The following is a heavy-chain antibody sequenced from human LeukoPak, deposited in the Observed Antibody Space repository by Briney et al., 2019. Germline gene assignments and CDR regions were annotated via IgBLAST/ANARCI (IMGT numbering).Heavy chain of an antibody. CDR3: AREYYDSSGQLNWFDP. CDR1: GFTFSSYW. CDR2: IKQDGSEK. J-gene: IGHJ5*02. V-gene: IGHV3-7*01. Sequence: PGGSLRLSCAASGFTFSSYWMSWVRQAPGKGLEWVANIKQDGSEKYYVDSVKGRFTISRDNSKNTLYLQMNSLRAEDTAVYYCAREYYDSSGQLNWFDPWGQGTLVTVSS. D-gene: IGHD3-22*01.